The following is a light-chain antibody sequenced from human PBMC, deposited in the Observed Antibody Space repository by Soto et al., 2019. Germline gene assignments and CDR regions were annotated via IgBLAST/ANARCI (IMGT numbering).Light chain of an antibody. CDR2: KAS. Sequence: DIQMTQSPSTLSGSVGDRVTITCRASQTISSWLAWYQQKPGKAPKLLIYKASTLKSGVPSRVSGSGSGTEFTLHISSLQPDDFATYYCHHYNSYSEAFGQGAKVELK. CDR3: HHYNSYSEA. V-gene: IGKV1-5*03. J-gene: IGKJ1*01. CDR1: QTISSW.